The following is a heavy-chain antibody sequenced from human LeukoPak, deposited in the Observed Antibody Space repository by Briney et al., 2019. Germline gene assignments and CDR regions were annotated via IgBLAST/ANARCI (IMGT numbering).Heavy chain of an antibody. CDR3: ASSCSSTSCYAFDI. V-gene: IGHV4-34*01. J-gene: IGHJ3*02. Sequence: SETLSLTCAVYGGSFSGYYWSWIRQPPGKGLEWIGEINHSGSTNYNPSLKSRVTISVDTSKNQFSLKLSSVTAADTAVYYCASSCSSTSCYAFDIWGQGTMVTVPS. D-gene: IGHD2-2*01. CDR2: INHSGST. CDR1: GGSFSGYY.